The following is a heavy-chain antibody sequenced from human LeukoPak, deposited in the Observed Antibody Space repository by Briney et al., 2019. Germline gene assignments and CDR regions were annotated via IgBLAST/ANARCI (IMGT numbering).Heavy chain of an antibody. V-gene: IGHV6-1*01. CDR1: GDSVSSNNAA. D-gene: IGHD1-20*01. Sequence: SQTLSLTCAISGDSVSSNNAAWNWIRQSPSRGLEWLGRTYYRSKWYNDYAVSVKSRITINPDTTKNQVSLQLNSVTPEDTAVYYCTRGRTGHILHVAIAGLDRDRSVFDPWGQGTLVTVSS. CDR3: TRGRTGHILHVAIAGLDRDRSVFDP. J-gene: IGHJ5*02. CDR2: TYYRSKWYN.